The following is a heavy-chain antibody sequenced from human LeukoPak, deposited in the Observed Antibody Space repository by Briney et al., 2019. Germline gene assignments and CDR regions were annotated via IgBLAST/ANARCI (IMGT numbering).Heavy chain of an antibody. Sequence: PSETLSLTCTVSGGSISSSSHYWGWIRQPPGKGLEWIGSMYYRGSTYHNPSLKSRVTISVDTSKNQFSLKLSSVTAADTAVYYCARGTTVPYWGQGTLVTVSS. D-gene: IGHD4-17*01. V-gene: IGHV4-39*07. J-gene: IGHJ4*02. CDR2: MYYRGST. CDR3: ARGTTVPY. CDR1: GGSISSSSHY.